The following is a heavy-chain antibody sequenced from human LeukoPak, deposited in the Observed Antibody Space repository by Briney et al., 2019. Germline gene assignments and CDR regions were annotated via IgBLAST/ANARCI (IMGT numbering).Heavy chain of an antibody. J-gene: IGHJ4*02. V-gene: IGHV3-23*01. CDR1: GLTFSTYA. CDR2: ITGGGGTT. CDR3: ARGATNGHSYGSSFDY. D-gene: IGHD5-18*01. Sequence: GGSLRLSCAVSGLTFSTYAMNWGRQAPGKGLEWVSVITGGGGTTFYADSVKGRFTVSRDNSKNTLYVQMNSLRAEDTAVYYCARGATNGHSYGSSFDYWGQGTLVAVSS.